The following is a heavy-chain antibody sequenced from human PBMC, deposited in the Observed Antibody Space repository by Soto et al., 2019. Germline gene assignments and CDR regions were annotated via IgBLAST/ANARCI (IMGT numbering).Heavy chain of an antibody. CDR3: ARGLYMVRGAATFDP. V-gene: IGHV4-34*01. Sequence: PSETLSLTCAVYGGSFSGYYWSWIRQPPGKGLEWIGEINHSGSTNYNPSLKSRVTISVDTSKNQFSLKLSSVTAADTAVYYCARGLYMVRGAATFDPWGQGTLVTVS. J-gene: IGHJ5*02. D-gene: IGHD3-10*01. CDR1: GGSFSGYY. CDR2: INHSGST.